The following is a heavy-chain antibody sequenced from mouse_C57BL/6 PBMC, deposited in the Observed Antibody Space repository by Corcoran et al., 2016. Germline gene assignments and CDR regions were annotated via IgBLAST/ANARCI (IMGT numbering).Heavy chain of an antibody. CDR1: GYSFTSYY. D-gene: IGHD1-1*01. CDR2: IYPGSGNT. Sequence: QVQLQQSGPELVKPGASVKISCKASGYSFTSYYIHWVKQRPGQGLEWIGWIYPGSGNTKYNEKFKGKATLTADTSSSTAYMQLSSLTSEDSAVYYCALITTGVATNDYWGQGTALTVSS. J-gene: IGHJ2*01. CDR3: ALITTGVATNDY. V-gene: IGHV1-66*01.